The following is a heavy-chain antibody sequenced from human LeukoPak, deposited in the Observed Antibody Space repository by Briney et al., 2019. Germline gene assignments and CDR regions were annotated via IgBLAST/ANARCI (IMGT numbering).Heavy chain of an antibody. CDR2: ISYDGSNK. V-gene: IGHV3-30*18. Sequence: GGSLRLSCAASGFTFSSYGMHWVRQAPGKGLEWVAVISYDGSNKYYADSAKGRFTISRDNSKNTLYLQMNSLRAEDTAVYYCAEDRYSYAFEYFQHWGQGTLVTVSS. CDR3: AEDRYSYAFEYFQH. J-gene: IGHJ1*01. CDR1: GFTFSSYG. D-gene: IGHD5-18*01.